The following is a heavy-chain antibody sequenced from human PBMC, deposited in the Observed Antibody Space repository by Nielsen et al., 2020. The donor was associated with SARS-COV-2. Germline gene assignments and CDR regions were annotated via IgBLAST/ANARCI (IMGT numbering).Heavy chain of an antibody. V-gene: IGHV4-4*02. Sequence: SETLSLTCAVSGGSISSSNWWSWVRQPPGKGLEWIGEIYHSGSTNYNPSLKSRVTISVDKSKNQFSLKLSSVTAADTAVYYCAREGSDSSGYSAGWYFDLWGRGTLVTVSS. J-gene: IGHJ2*01. CDR3: AREGSDSSGYSAGWYFDL. D-gene: IGHD3-22*01. CDR2: IYHSGST. CDR1: GGSISSSNW.